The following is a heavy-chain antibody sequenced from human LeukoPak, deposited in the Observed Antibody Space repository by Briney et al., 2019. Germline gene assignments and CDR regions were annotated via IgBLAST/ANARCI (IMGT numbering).Heavy chain of an antibody. V-gene: IGHV4-34*01. J-gene: IGHJ4*02. CDR2: INHSGST. CDR3: ARQGVIAVAGLPFDY. Sequence: SETLSITCAVYGESFSGYYWSWIRHPPRKWLHWIGAINHSGSTNYNPSLKSRVTISVDTSKNQFSLKLSSVTAADTAVYYCARQGVIAVAGLPFDYWGQGTLVTVSS. CDR1: GESFSGYY. D-gene: IGHD6-19*01.